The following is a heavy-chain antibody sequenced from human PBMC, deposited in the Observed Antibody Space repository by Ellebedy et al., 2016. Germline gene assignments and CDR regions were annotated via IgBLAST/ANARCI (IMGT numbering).Heavy chain of an antibody. CDR3: ATLTIPGGSDS. J-gene: IGHJ4*02. CDR2: VYHSGST. D-gene: IGHD5-24*01. Sequence: SETLSLTXTVSAYSISSGNYWAWIRQPPGKGLEWIGTVYHSGSTFYNPSLKSRVTMSVDTSKNHFSLDLRSVTAADTAVYYCATLTIPGGSDSWGQGTLVTVSS. V-gene: IGHV4-38-2*02. CDR1: AYSISSGNY.